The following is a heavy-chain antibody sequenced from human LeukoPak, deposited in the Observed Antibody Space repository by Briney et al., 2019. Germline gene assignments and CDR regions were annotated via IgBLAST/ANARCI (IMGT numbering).Heavy chain of an antibody. CDR1: GYTFTSYY. J-gene: IGHJ3*02. CDR3: ARGSGYSYGPPRDAFDI. V-gene: IGHV1-46*01. D-gene: IGHD5-18*01. CDR2: INPSGGST. Sequence: ASVKVSCKASGYTFTSYYMHWVRQAPGQGLEWMGIINPSGGSTSYAQKFQGRVTMTRDTSTSTVYMELSSPRSEDTAVYYCARGSGYSYGPPRDAFDIWGQGTMVTVSS.